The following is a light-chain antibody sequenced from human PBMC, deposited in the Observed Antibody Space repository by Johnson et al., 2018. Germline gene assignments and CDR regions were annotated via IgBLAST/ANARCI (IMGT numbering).Light chain of an antibody. V-gene: IGLV1-51*02. CDR2: ENN. CDR3: GTWASSLSAGNV. CDR1: SSNIGNNY. J-gene: IGLJ1*01. Sequence: QSVLTQPPSVSAAPGRKVTISCSGSSSNIGNNYVSWYQQLPGTAPKLLIYENNKRPSGIPDRFSGSKSGTSATRGITGLQTGEEAEYYCGTWASSLSAGNVFGTGTKVTVL.